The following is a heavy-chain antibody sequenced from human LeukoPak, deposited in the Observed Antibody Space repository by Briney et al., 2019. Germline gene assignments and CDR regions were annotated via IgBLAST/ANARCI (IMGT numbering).Heavy chain of an antibody. D-gene: IGHD4-23*01. V-gene: IGHV1-69*04. CDR2: IIPILGIA. CDR3: ARDIRDYGGNLPSDY. Sequence: SVKVSCKASGYTFTSYDINWVRQAPGQGLEWMGRIIPILGIANYAQKFQGRVTITADKSTSTAYMELSSLRSEDTAVYYCARDIRDYGGNLPSDYWGQGTLVTVSS. CDR1: GYTFTSYD. J-gene: IGHJ4*02.